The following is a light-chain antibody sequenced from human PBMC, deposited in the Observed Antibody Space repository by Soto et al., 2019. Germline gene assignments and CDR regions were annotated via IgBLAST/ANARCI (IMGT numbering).Light chain of an antibody. J-gene: IGLJ1*01. CDR1: SSDVGGYNF. CDR3: SSHAGSNNPFV. V-gene: IGLV2-8*02. CDR2: DVN. Sequence: QSALTQPPSASRSPGQSVTISCTGTSSDVGGYNFVSWYQQHPGKAPKVLIYDVNKRPSGVPDRFSGSKSGNTASLTVSGLQAEDEAHYYCSSHAGSNNPFVFGPGTKVTVL.